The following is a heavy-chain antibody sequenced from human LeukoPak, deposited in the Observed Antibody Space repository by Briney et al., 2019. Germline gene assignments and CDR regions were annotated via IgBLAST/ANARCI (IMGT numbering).Heavy chain of an antibody. CDR2: IYSGGST. CDR3: ARARGIGSSDY. CDR1: GFTFSSNY. D-gene: IGHD2-2*01. Sequence: PGGSLRLSCAASGFTFSSNYMSWVRQAPGKGLEWVSVIYSGGSTYYADSVKGRFTISRDNSKNTLYLQINSLRAEDTAVYYCARARGIGSSDYWGQGTLVTVSS. J-gene: IGHJ4*02. V-gene: IGHV3-53*01.